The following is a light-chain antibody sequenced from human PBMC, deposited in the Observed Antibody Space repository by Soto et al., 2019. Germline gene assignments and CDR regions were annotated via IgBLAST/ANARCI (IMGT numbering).Light chain of an antibody. CDR1: QTVSSSY. CDR3: QQDNYCPRS. J-gene: IGKJ2*01. CDR2: GAS. V-gene: IGKV3-15*01. Sequence: IVWTQSHVTLSFSPGEMATLSCSASQTVSSSYLAWYQQKPGQAPRLLIYGASTRATGIPARFSGSGSGTEFTLTIGCLQSEDFAVYDCQQDNYCPRSFGPGTKLDIK.